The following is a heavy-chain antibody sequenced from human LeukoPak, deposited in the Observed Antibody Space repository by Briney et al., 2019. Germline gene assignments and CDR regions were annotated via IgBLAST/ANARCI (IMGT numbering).Heavy chain of an antibody. CDR2: IYWDDDK. D-gene: IGHD3-10*01. CDR3: GPRGRHQPGSYWVIAV. Sequence: SGPTLVNPTQTLTLTCNFSGFSLSTTGVGVGWIRQPPGRALEWLALIYWDDDKRYSPSLKSRLTITKDTSKNQVVLTMTNMDPLHPPTYYCGPRGRHQPGSYWVIAVGGQGTLATVSS. V-gene: IGHV2-5*02. CDR1: GFSLSTTGVG. J-gene: IGHJ4*02.